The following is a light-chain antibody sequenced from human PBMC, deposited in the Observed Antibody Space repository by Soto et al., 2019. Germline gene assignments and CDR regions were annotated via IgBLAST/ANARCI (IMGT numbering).Light chain of an antibody. J-gene: IGLJ3*02. Sequence: QSVLTQSSSASASLGSSVKLTCTLSSGHSSYIIAWHQQQPGKAPRYLMKLEGSGSYNKGSGVPDRFSGSSSGADRYLTIPNLQVEDEADYYCETWDSNTRVFGGGTKLTVL. CDR2: LEGSGSY. CDR1: SGHSSYI. V-gene: IGLV4-60*02. CDR3: ETWDSNTRV.